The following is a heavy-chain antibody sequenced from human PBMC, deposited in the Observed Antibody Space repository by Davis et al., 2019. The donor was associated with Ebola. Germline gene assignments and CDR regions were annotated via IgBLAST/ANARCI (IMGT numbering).Heavy chain of an antibody. J-gene: IGHJ4*02. Sequence: PSETLSLTCAVYGGSFSGYYWSWIRQPPGKGLEWIGEINHSGSTNYNPSLKSRVTISVDTSKNQFSLKLSSVTAADTAVYYCARVPDLSYCGGDCYSDYWGQGTLVTVSS. D-gene: IGHD2-21*01. V-gene: IGHV4-34*01. CDR2: INHSGST. CDR3: ARVPDLSYCGGDCYSDY. CDR1: GGSFSGYY.